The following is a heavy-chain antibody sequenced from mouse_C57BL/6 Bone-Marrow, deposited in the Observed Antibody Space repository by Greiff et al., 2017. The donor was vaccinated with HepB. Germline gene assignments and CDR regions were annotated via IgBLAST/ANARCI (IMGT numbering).Heavy chain of an antibody. Sequence: VQLQQSGPELVKPGASVKISCKASGYAFSSSWMNWVKQRPGKGLEWIGRIYPGDGDTNYNGKFKGKATLNADKSSSTAYMQLSSLTAEDSAVYFCAIDAPWFAYWGQGTLVTVSA. V-gene: IGHV1-82*01. J-gene: IGHJ3*01. CDR2: IYPGDGDT. CDR1: GYAFSSSW. CDR3: AIDAPWFAY.